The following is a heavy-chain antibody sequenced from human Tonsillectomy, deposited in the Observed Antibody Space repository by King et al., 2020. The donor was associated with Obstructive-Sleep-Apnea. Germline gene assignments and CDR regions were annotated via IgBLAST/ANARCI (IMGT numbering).Heavy chain of an antibody. V-gene: IGHV4-31*03. Sequence: QVQLQESGPGLVKPSQTLSLTCTVSGGSISSGGYYWSWIRQHPGKGLEWIGYIYYSGSTYYNPSLKSRVTISVDTSKNQFSLKLSSVTAADTAVYYCARDPDDLHCSSTSCYAGAFDIWGQGTMVTVSS. CDR3: ARDPDDLHCSSTSCYAGAFDI. J-gene: IGHJ3*02. D-gene: IGHD2-2*01. CDR2: IYYSGST. CDR1: GGSISSGGYY.